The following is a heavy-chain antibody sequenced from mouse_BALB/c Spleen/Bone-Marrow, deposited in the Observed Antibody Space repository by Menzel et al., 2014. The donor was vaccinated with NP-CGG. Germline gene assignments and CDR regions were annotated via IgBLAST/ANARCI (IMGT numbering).Heavy chain of an antibody. J-gene: IGHJ3*01. CDR2: INPSTGYT. V-gene: IGHV1-7*01. CDR3: ARSAPWDGFAY. Sequence: QVQLQQSGAELAKPGASVKMSCKASGYTFTSYWMHRVKQRPGQGLEWIGYINPSTGYTEYNQKFKDKATLTADKSSSTAYMQLSSLTSEDSAVYYCARSAPWDGFAYWGQGTLVTVSA. D-gene: IGHD4-1*01. CDR1: GYTFTSYW.